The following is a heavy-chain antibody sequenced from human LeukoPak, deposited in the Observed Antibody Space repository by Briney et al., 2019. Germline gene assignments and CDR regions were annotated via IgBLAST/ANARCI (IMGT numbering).Heavy chain of an antibody. Sequence: ASVKVSCRAAGYTLTTYAIHWVRQAPGQRLEWMGWINAGKGNTRYLQKFQGRVTITRDTSASIAYMDLSSLRSEDTAVYYCALIWFGDQYRGGFDYWGQGTLVTVSS. D-gene: IGHD3-10*01. CDR1: GYTLTTYA. CDR2: INAGKGNT. CDR3: ALIWFGDQYRGGFDY. V-gene: IGHV1-3*01. J-gene: IGHJ4*02.